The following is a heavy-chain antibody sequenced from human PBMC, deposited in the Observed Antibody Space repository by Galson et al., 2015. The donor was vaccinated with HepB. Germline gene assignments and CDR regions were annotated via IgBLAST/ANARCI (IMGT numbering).Heavy chain of an antibody. Sequence: SLRLSCAASGFTFSNYAMTWVRQAPGRGLEWVSVISGGGDKTFYAGSVRGRFSISRDNSKNTLYLQMDSLRAEDTAVYCCAKDSEVGCRGVLDHWGQGTPISVSS. V-gene: IGHV3-23*01. CDR2: ISGGGDKT. CDR3: AKDSEVGCRGVLDH. J-gene: IGHJ4*02. CDR1: GFTFSNYA. D-gene: IGHD2-8*01.